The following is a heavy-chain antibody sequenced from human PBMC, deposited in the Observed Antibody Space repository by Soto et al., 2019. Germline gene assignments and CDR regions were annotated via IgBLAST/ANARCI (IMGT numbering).Heavy chain of an antibody. Sequence: SETLSLTCTVSGVSITTTSYYWGWIRQPPGKGLEWIGSVYFSGTTYYNPSLKSRVTISVDTSKNHFSLRLSSLTAADTAIYYCARHGSYWGQGTLVTVSS. V-gene: IGHV4-39*01. CDR2: VYFSGTT. CDR1: GVSITTTSYY. CDR3: ARHGSY. J-gene: IGHJ4*02.